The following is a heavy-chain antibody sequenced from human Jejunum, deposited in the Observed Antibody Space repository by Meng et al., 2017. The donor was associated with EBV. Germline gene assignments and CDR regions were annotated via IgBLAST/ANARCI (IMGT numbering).Heavy chain of an antibody. V-gene: IGHV3-23*04. CDR3: AKLTRA. J-gene: IGHJ5*02. CDR2: IGGSGGAT. CDR1: GFTFSSSA. D-gene: IGHD1/OR15-1a*01. Sequence: EVRLVEAGGGLGQPGGSRRCSWAASGFTFSSSAMSWVRQAPGKGLEWVSSIGGSGGATYYADSVKGRFTISRDNSKSTLYLQMNSLRAEDTAVYYCAKLTRAWGQGTLVTVSS.